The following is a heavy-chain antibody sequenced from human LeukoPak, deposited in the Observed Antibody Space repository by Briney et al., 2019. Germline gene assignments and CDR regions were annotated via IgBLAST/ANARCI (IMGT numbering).Heavy chain of an antibody. J-gene: IGHJ6*03. D-gene: IGHD6-6*01. Sequence: PGGSLRLSCAASGFTFSTYGIHWVRQAPGKGLEWVTFIRNDGSNKYYADSVMGRFTTSRDNSKNTVYLQMNNLTTDATAVYYWGKDGSTSPFYYYYYYMDVWGTGTTVTVSS. CDR2: IRNDGSNK. V-gene: IGHV3-30*02. CDR3: GKDGSTSPFYYYYYYMDV. CDR1: GFTFSTYG.